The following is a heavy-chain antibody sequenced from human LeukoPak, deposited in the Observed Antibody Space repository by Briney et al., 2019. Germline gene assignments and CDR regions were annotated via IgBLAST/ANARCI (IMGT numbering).Heavy chain of an antibody. V-gene: IGHV4-39*06. Sequence: SETLSLTCTVSGGSISSSGYYWGWIRQPPGKGLEWIGSVSYSGSTYYNPSLQSRVTISVATSNHQFPLKFNFVTAADPAVYFCARVATYYDFWSGNYTGIPYYFDFWGRGTLTTVTS. CDR1: GGSISSSGYY. J-gene: IGHJ4*02. CDR2: VSYSGST. D-gene: IGHD3-3*01. CDR3: ARVATYYDFWSGNYTGIPYYFDF.